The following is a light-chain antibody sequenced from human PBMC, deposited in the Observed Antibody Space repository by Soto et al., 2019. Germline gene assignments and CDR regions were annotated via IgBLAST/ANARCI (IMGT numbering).Light chain of an antibody. CDR1: SSDIGGYNY. J-gene: IGLJ2*01. V-gene: IGLV2-14*03. CDR3: SSYGASSTL. Sequence: QSALTQPASVSGSAGESITISCTGSSSDIGGYNYVSWYQQHPGKAPKLLIYDVSYRPSGISDRFSGSKSGNTASLTISGLQPEDEADYYCSSYGASSTLFRGGTKLTVL. CDR2: DVS.